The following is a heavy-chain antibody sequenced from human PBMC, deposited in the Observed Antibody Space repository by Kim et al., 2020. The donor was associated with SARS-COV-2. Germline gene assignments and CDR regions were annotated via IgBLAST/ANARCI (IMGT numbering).Heavy chain of an antibody. CDR2: IYYSGST. J-gene: IGHJ3*02. CDR1: GGSISSSSYY. Sequence: SETLSLTCTVSGGSISSSSYYWGWIRQPPGKGLEWIGSIYYSGSTYYNPSLKSRVTISVDTSKNQFSLKLSSVTAADTAVYYCARRPYAFDIWGQGTMVTVSS. V-gene: IGHV4-39*01. CDR3: ARRPYAFDI.